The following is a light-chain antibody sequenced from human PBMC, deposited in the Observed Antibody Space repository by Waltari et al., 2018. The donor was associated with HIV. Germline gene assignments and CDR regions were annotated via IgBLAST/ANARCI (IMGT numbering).Light chain of an antibody. CDR2: SNN. J-gene: IGLJ3*02. V-gene: IGLV1-44*01. CDR1: SSNIGSYT. Sequence: QSVLTQPPSASGTPGQRVTISCSGSSSNIGSYTVTWDQQIPGTAPKLLIFSNNYRPSGVPDRFSGSKSGTSASLAISGLHSDDEADYFCAAWEDSLNGPIWVFGGGTKLTVL. CDR3: AAWEDSLNGPIWV.